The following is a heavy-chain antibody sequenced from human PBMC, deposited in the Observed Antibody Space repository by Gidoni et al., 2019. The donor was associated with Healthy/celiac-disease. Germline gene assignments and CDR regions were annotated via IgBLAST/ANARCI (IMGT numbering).Heavy chain of an antibody. D-gene: IGHD6-6*01. CDR1: GGSFSGYY. CDR2: INHSGST. Sequence: RQQWGAGLLKPSETLSLTCAVYGGSFSGYYWSWIRQPPGKGLEWIGEINHSGSTNYNPSLKSRVTISVDTSKNQFSLKLSSVTAADTAVYYCAREPKKGVAARHYFDYWGQGTLVTVSS. CDR3: AREPKKGVAARHYFDY. V-gene: IGHV4-34*01. J-gene: IGHJ4*02.